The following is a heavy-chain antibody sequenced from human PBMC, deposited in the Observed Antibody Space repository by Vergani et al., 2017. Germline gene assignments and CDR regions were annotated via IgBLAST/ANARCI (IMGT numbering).Heavy chain of an antibody. D-gene: IGHD1-26*01. CDR1: GYSFTSYW. J-gene: IGHJ4*02. CDR2: IYPGDSDT. V-gene: IGHV5-51*01. CDR3: ARPQRGIVGATAVDY. Sequence: EVQLVQSGAEVKKPGESLKISCKGSGYSFTSYWTGWVRQMPGKGLEWMGFIYPGDSDTRYSPSFQGQVTISADKSISTAYLQWSSLKASDTAMYYCARPQRGIVGATAVDYWGQGTLVTVSS.